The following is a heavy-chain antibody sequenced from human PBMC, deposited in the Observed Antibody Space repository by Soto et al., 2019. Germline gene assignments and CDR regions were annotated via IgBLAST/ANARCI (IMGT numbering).Heavy chain of an antibody. CDR3: ARAYSSGWEFDY. Sequence: GGSLRLSCAASGFTFSNYYMSWIRQAPGKGLEWVSYISSTGRTIDYPDSVKGRFTVSRDNAQNSLSLKLNSLGVEDTAVYYCARAYSSGWEFDYWGQGTQVTVSS. CDR1: GFTFSNYY. J-gene: IGHJ4*02. V-gene: IGHV3-11*01. CDR2: ISSTGRTI. D-gene: IGHD6-19*01.